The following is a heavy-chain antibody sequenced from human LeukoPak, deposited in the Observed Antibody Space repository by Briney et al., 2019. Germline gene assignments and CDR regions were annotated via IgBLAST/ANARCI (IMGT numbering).Heavy chain of an antibody. Sequence: PSATLSLTCTVSGGSISSSSYYWDWIRQPPGEGLVWNGSIYYSGSSYYNSSLKSRVTISVDTSKNQFSLKLSSVTAADTAVYYCARTTLLDYGSGVTFDYWGQGILVTVS. J-gene: IGHJ4*02. CDR1: GGSISSSSYY. D-gene: IGHD3-10*01. CDR2: IYYSGSS. V-gene: IGHV4-39*01. CDR3: ARTTLLDYGSGVTFDY.